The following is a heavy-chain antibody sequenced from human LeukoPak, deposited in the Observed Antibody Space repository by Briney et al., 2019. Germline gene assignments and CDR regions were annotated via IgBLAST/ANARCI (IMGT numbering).Heavy chain of an antibody. CDR3: ARVGGIAVAGTFILDY. CDR1: GDSFSSNDYF. V-gene: IGHV4-39*01. Sequence: SETLSLTCSVSGDSFSSNDYFWAWIRQPPGKGLGWIGSISYGGSTYYNPSLKSPRTISVDTSRKQFSLKLSSVTAAADTAVYYCARVGGIAVAGTFILDYWGQGTLVTVSS. D-gene: IGHD6-19*01. CDR2: ISYGGST. J-gene: IGHJ4*02.